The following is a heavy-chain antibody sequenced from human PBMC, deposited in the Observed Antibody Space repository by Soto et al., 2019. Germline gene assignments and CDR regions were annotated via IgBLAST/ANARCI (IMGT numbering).Heavy chain of an antibody. Sequence: GGSLRLSCAASGFTFSSYAMHWVRQAPGKGLEWVAVISYDGSNKYYADSVKGRFTISRDNSKNTLYLQMNSLRAEDTAVYYCARDQYGPPGTTARHFDYWGQGTLVTVSS. CDR3: ARDQYGPPGTTARHFDY. CDR1: GFTFSSYA. V-gene: IGHV3-30-3*01. D-gene: IGHD1-7*01. J-gene: IGHJ4*02. CDR2: ISYDGSNK.